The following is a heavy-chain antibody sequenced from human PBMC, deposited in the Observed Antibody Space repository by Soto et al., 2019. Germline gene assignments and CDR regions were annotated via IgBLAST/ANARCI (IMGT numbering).Heavy chain of an antibody. CDR2: IYYSGST. CDR3: ARGLGSYYDSMSGNWFDP. J-gene: IGHJ5*02. D-gene: IGHD3-22*01. V-gene: IGHV4-31*03. CDR1: GGSISSGDYY. Sequence: QVQLQESGPGLVKPSQTLSLTCTVSGGSISSGDYYWSWIRQHPGKGLEWVAYIYYSGSTYYNPSLNSRLTISVDTSKNQFSLQLSSVTAADTAVYYCARGLGSYYDSMSGNWFDPWGQGTLVTVSS.